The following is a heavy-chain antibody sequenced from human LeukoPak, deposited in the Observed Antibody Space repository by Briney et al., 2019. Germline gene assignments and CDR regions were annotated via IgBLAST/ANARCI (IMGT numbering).Heavy chain of an antibody. Sequence: GGSLRLSCAASGLTFSSYWMSWVRQAPGKGLEWVANIKQDGSEKYYVDSVKGRFTISRDNAKNSLYLQMNSLRAEDTAVYYCARVAVAPSQPSFDYWGQGTLVTVSS. D-gene: IGHD6-19*01. J-gene: IGHJ4*02. CDR1: GLTFSSYW. CDR2: IKQDGSEK. V-gene: IGHV3-7*01. CDR3: ARVAVAPSQPSFDY.